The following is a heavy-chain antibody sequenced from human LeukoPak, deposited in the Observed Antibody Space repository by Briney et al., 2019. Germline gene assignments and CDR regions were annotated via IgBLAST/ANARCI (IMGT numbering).Heavy chain of an antibody. CDR2: INSDGSST. J-gene: IGHJ4*02. D-gene: IGHD1-1*01. V-gene: IGHV3-74*01. Sequence: GGSLRLSCAASGFTFSSYWMHWVRQAPGKGLVWVSRINSDGSSTSYADSVKGRFTISRDNAKNTLYLQMNSLRAEDTAVYYCARDLWAYNCNDVIQEREGYWGQGTLVTVSS. CDR3: ARDLWAYNCNDVIQEREGY. CDR1: GFTFSSYW.